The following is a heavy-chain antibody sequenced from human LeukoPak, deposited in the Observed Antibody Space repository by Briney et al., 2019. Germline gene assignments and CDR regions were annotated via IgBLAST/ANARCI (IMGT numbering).Heavy chain of an antibody. CDR2: ISSSSSYI. J-gene: IGHJ4*02. D-gene: IGHD2-2*02. CDR3: ARDRGVVPAAIIDY. Sequence: GGSLRLSCAASGFTFSSYSMNWVRQAPGKGPEWVSSISSSSSYIYYADSVKGRFTISRDNAKNSLYLQMNSLRAEDTAVYYCARDRGVVPAAIIDYWGQGTLVTVSS. CDR1: GFTFSSYS. V-gene: IGHV3-21*01.